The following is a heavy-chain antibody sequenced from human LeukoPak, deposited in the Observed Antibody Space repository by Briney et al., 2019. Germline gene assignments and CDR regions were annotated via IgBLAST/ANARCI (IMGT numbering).Heavy chain of an antibody. CDR2: IYPGDSDT. CDR3: ARSEQQLVLYYFDY. J-gene: IGHJ4*02. CDR1: GYSFTNYW. D-gene: IGHD6-13*01. V-gene: IGHV5-51*01. Sequence: GESLKISCKGSGYSFTNYWIVWVRQMPGKGLEWMGIIYPGDSDTRYSPSFQGQVTISADKSINTAYLQWSSLKASDTAMYYCARSEQQLVLYYFDYWGQGTLVTVSS.